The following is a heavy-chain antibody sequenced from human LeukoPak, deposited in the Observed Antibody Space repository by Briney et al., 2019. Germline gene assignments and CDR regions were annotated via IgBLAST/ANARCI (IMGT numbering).Heavy chain of an antibody. CDR3: ARDLEMATTLYWYFDL. CDR2: IIPIFGIA. J-gene: IGHJ2*01. Sequence: GSSVKVSCKASGGSFNNYAISWVRQAPGQGLERMGRIIPIFGIANSAQKFQGRVTITADKSTNTAYMELSSLRSEDTAVYYCARDLEMATTLYWYFDLWGRGTLVTVSS. V-gene: IGHV1-69*04. D-gene: IGHD5-24*01. CDR1: GGSFNNYA.